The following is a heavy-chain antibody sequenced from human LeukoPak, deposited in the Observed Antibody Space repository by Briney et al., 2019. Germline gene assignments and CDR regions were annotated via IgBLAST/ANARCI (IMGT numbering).Heavy chain of an antibody. V-gene: IGHV4-34*01. D-gene: IGHD3-10*01. J-gene: IGHJ5*02. CDR3: ARGRAYYYGSGSYYPNWFDP. CDR2: INHSGST. CDR1: GGSFSGYY. Sequence: SETLSLTCAVYGGSFSGYYWSWIRQPPGKGLEWIGEINHSGSTNYNPSLKSRVTISVDTSKNQFSLKLSSVTAADTAVYYCARGRAYYYGSGSYYPNWFDPWGQGTLVTVSS.